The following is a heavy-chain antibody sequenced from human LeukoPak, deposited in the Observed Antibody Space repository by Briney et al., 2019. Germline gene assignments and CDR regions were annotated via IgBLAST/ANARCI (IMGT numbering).Heavy chain of an antibody. D-gene: IGHD2-21*01. J-gene: IGHJ4*02. Sequence: SETLSLTCTVSGGSISGGAYYWSWFRQPPGKGLEWIGNIYHSGSTYYRPSLKSRVTISVDRSKNQFSLNLSSVTAADTAVYYCARAVFKGYFDYWGQGTLVTVSS. CDR1: GGSISGGAYY. CDR2: IYHSGST. CDR3: ARAVFKGYFDY. V-gene: IGHV4-30-2*01.